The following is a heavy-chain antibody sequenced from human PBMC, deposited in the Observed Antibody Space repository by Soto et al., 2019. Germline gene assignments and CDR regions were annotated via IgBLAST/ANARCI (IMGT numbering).Heavy chain of an antibody. CDR1: GFTFSSYG. CDR3: VSQGVNNHYGMDV. CDR2: IWYDGSNK. D-gene: IGHD2-21*01. Sequence: PGGSLRLSCAASGFTFSSYGMHWVRQAPGKGLEWVAVIWYDGSNKYYADSVKGRFTISRDNAKNSLYLQMNSLRAEDTAVYYCVSQGVNNHYGMDVWGQGTTVTAP. V-gene: IGHV3-33*03. J-gene: IGHJ6*02.